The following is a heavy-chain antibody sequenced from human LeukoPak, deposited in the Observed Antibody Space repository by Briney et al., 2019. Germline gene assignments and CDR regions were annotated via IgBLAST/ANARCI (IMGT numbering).Heavy chain of an antibody. Sequence: GGSLRLSCAASGFTFSSYAMHWVRQAPGKGLEWVAVISYDGSNKYYADSVKGRFTISRDNSKNTLYLQMNSLRAEDTAVYYCVREVVPDPFDSWFDPWGQGTLVTVSS. CDR3: VREVVPDPFDSWFDP. V-gene: IGHV3-30*01. CDR1: GFTFSSYA. D-gene: IGHD2-2*01. J-gene: IGHJ5*02. CDR2: ISYDGSNK.